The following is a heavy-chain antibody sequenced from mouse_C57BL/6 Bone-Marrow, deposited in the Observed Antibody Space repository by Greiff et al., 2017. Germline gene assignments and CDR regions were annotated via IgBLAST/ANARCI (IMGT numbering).Heavy chain of an antibody. D-gene: IGHD2-2*01. CDR2: ISNGGGST. CDR1: GFTFSDYY. J-gene: IGHJ2*01. CDR3: ARHGGYDSFDY. V-gene: IGHV5-12*01. Sequence: DVHLVESGGGLVQPGGSLKLSCAASGFTFSDYYMYWVRQTPEKRLEWVAYISNGGGSTYYPDTVKGRFTISRDNAKNTLYLQMSRLKSEDTAMYYCARHGGYDSFDYWGQGTTLTVSS.